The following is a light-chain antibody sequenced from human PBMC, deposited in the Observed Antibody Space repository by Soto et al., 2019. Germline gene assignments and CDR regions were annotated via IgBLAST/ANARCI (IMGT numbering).Light chain of an antibody. CDR2: GNS. Sequence: QSVLTQPPSVSGAPGQRVTISCTGSSSNIGAGYDVHWYQQLPGTAPKLLIYGNSNRPSGVPDRFSGSKSGTSASLAITGLQAEDEADYYCASYASSNTVLFGGGTKVTVL. J-gene: IGLJ2*01. CDR1: SSNIGAGYD. CDR3: ASYASSNTVL. V-gene: IGLV1-40*01.